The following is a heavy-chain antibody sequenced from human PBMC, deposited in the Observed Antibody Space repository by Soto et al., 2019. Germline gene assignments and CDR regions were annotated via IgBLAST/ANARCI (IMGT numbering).Heavy chain of an antibody. CDR1: GFTFSSYA. CDR2: ISGSAGST. J-gene: IGHJ4*02. CDR3: AKDGYCAGGSCYRDY. D-gene: IGHD2-15*01. V-gene: IGHV3-23*01. Sequence: PGGSLRLSCAASGFTFSSYAMSWVRQAPGKGLEWVSTISGSAGSTYYADSVKGRFTISRDNSKNTLYLQMSSLRAQDTGAYYCAKDGYCAGGSCYRDYWGQGTLVTVSS.